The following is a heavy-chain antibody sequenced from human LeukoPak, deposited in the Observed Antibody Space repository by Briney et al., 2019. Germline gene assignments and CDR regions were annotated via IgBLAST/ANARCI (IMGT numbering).Heavy chain of an antibody. D-gene: IGHD5-18*01. J-gene: IGHJ4*02. CDR2: IYWDDDK. CDR1: GFSLSLSRVG. Sequence: SGPTLVNPTQTLTLTCTFSGFSLSLSRVGVAGIRQPQGKYVEWLALIYWDDDKRYSPSLKRRLTIPKDTSKSQVVLTMTIMDPVDTATYYCAHSGGTSMGYGGQGTLVTVSS. V-gene: IGHV2-5*02. CDR3: AHSGGTSMGY.